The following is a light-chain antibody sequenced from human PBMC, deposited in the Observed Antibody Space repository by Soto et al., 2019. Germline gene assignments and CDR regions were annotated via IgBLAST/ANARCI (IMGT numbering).Light chain of an antibody. J-gene: IGKJ1*01. Sequence: AIPLTQSPSSLSASVGDRVTITCRASQGISSALAWYQQKPGKAPKLLIYDASSLESGVPSRFSGSGSGTDFTPTIRRLQPEDFATYYCQQFNSYPQTFGQGTKVEI. V-gene: IGKV1-13*02. CDR2: DAS. CDR1: QGISSA. CDR3: QQFNSYPQT.